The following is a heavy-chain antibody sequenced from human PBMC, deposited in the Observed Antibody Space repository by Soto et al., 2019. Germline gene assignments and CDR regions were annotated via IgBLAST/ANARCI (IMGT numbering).Heavy chain of an antibody. V-gene: IGHV4-59*12. CDR1: RGSISNYY. CDR2: VYHSGTT. CDR3: ARNPDYGSGSYYSNWFDP. J-gene: IGHJ5*02. D-gene: IGHD3-10*01. Sequence: SETLSLTCTVSRGSISNYYWSWIRQPPGKGPEWIGYVYHSGTTDYNPSLESRVTISLDTSKNQFSLKLSSVTAADTAVYYCARNPDYGSGSYYSNWFDPWGQGTLVTVSS.